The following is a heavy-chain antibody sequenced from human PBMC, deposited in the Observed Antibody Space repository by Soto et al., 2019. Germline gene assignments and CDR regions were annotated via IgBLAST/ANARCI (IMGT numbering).Heavy chain of an antibody. CDR1: GFTFSSYA. Sequence: PGGSLRLSCAASGFTFSSYAMSWVRQAPGKGLEWVSAISGSGGSTYYADSVKGRFTISRDNSKNTLYLQMNSLRAEDAAVDYFAKIDPFDIVVVPAAIGFDYWGQGTLVTVSS. CDR3: AKIDPFDIVVVPAAIGFDY. D-gene: IGHD2-2*01. CDR2: ISGSGGST. V-gene: IGHV3-23*01. J-gene: IGHJ4*02.